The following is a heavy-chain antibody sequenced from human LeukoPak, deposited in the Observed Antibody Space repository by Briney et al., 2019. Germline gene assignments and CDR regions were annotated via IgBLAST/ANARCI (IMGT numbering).Heavy chain of an antibody. CDR1: GFTFSDYY. V-gene: IGHV3-11*04. CDR2: ISSSGSTI. Sequence: PGGSLRLSCAASGFTFSDYYMSWIRQAPGKGLEWVSYISSSGSTIYYADSVKGRFTISRDNAKNSLYLQMNSLRAEDTAVYYCAKDPLYYNSTFSYMDVWGKGTTVTVSS. J-gene: IGHJ6*03. CDR3: AKDPLYYNSTFSYMDV. D-gene: IGHD3-10*01.